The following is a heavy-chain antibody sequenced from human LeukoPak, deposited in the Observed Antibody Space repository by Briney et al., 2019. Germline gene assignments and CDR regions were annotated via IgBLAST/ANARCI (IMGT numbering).Heavy chain of an antibody. CDR1: GYTFTGYG. Sequence: PGASVKVSCKASGYTFTGYGISWVRQAPGQGLEWMGWISAYNGNTNYAQKLQGRVTMTTDTSTSTAYMELRSLRSEDTAVYYCAREQQWLPIDDAFDIWGQGTMVTVSS. V-gene: IGHV1-18*01. CDR2: ISAYNGNT. J-gene: IGHJ3*02. D-gene: IGHD6-19*01. CDR3: AREQQWLPIDDAFDI.